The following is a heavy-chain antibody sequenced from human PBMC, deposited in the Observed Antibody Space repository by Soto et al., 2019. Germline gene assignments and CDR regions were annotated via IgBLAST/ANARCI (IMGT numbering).Heavy chain of an antibody. CDR1: GGTFSSYA. CDR2: IIPIFGTA. CDR3: ARTSLSDYSPPYYYGMDV. J-gene: IGHJ6*02. D-gene: IGHD5-12*01. Sequence: QVQLVQSGAEVKKPGSSVKVSCKASGGTFSSYAISWVRQAPGQGLEWMGGIIPIFGTANYAQKIQGRVTITADEATSTAYMELSSLRSEDTAVYYCARTSLSDYSPPYYYGMDVWGQGTTVTVSS. V-gene: IGHV1-69*01.